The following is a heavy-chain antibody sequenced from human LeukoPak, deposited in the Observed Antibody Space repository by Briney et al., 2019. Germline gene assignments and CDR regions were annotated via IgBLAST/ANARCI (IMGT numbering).Heavy chain of an antibody. D-gene: IGHD3-22*01. J-gene: IGHJ4*02. V-gene: IGHV4-39*01. CDR1: GGSLRSGDYY. CDR3: ARRTYYDSSGYYLDY. Sequence: PSETLSLTCTVSGGSLRSGDYYWSWIRQPPGKGLEWIGSIYYSGSTYYNPSRKSRVTISVDTSKNQFSLKLSSVTAADTAVYYCARRTYYDSSGYYLDYWGQGTLVTVSS. CDR2: IYYSGST.